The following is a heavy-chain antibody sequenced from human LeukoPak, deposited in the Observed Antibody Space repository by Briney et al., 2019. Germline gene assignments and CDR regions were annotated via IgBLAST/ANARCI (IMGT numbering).Heavy chain of an antibody. D-gene: IGHD3-3*01. J-gene: IGHJ6*02. CDR3: AKDLGTIFGVVISYGMDV. V-gene: IGHV3-30*18. CDR2: ISYDGSNK. Sequence: QPGRSLRLSCAASGFTFSSYGMHWVRQAPGKGLEWVAVISYDGSNKYYADFVKGRFTISRDNSKNTLYLQMNSLRAEDTAVYYCAKDLGTIFGVVISYGMDVWGQGTTVTVSS. CDR1: GFTFSSYG.